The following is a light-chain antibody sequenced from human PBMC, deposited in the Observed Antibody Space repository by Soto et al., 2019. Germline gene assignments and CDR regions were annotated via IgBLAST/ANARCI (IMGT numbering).Light chain of an antibody. CDR3: QKLNSYPLN. J-gene: IGKJ4*01. Sequence: DIQITHSPSTLSGSVVDRDTITFLASQRISSYLALYQQKPGKAPKVLIYPASTLQSGVPSRFSGSGSGTDFTLTISSLQPEDFATFYCQKLNSYPLNFGGGTKVDIK. CDR2: PAS. V-gene: IGKV1-9*01. CDR1: QRISSY.